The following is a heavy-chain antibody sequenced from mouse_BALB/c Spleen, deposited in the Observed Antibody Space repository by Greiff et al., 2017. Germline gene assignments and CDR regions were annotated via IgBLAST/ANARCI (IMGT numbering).Heavy chain of an antibody. CDR2: IYPGNVNT. V-gene: IGHV1S56*01. Sequence: VQLQQSGPELVKPGASVRISCKASGYTFTSYYIHWVKQRPGQGLEWIGWIYPGNVNTKYNEKFKGKATLTADKSSSTAYMQLSSLTSEDSAVYFCARGKLGMDYWGQGTSVTVSS. CDR1: GYTFTSYY. J-gene: IGHJ4*01. CDR3: ARGKLGMDY.